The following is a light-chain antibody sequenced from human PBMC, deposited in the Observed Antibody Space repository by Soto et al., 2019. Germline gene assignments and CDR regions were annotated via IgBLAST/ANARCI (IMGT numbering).Light chain of an antibody. J-gene: IGLJ3*02. CDR3: AAWDDSLSGQV. CDR1: SSNIGSNY. CDR2: RNN. V-gene: IGLV1-47*01. Sequence: QSVLTQPPSASGTPGQRVTISCSGSSSNIGSNYVYWYQQLPGTVPKLLIYRNNQRPSGAPDRFSGSKSGTSASLAISGLRSEDEADYYCAAWDDSLSGQVFGGGTQLTVL.